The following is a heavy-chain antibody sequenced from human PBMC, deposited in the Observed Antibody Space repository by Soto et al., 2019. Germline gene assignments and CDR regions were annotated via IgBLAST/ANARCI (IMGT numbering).Heavy chain of an antibody. J-gene: IGHJ5*02. Sequence: PGGSLRLSCAASGFTFSSYAMSWVRQAPGKGLEWVSAISGSGGSTYYADSVKGRFTISRDNSKNTLYLQMNSLRAEDTAVYYCAKGRGYYGSGSWEPWGQGTLVTVSS. D-gene: IGHD3-10*01. CDR3: AKGRGYYGSGSWEP. CDR1: GFTFSSYA. V-gene: IGHV3-23*01. CDR2: ISGSGGST.